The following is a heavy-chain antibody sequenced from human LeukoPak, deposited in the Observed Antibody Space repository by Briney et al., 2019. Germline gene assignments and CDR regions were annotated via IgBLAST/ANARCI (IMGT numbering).Heavy chain of an antibody. D-gene: IGHD6-19*01. CDR3: ARLSSGWYEGWFDP. CDR1: GGSISGSSYY. J-gene: IGHJ5*02. Sequence: SETLSLTCTVSGGSISGSSYYWGWIRQPPGKGLEWIGSIYYSGSTYYNPSLKSRVTISVDTSKNQFSLKLSSVTAADTAVYYCARLSSGWYEGWFDPWGQGTPVTVSS. CDR2: IYYSGST. V-gene: IGHV4-39*01.